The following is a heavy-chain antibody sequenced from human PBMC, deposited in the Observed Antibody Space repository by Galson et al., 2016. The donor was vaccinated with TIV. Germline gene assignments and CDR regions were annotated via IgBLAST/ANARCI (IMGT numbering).Heavy chain of an antibody. J-gene: IGHJ3*02. CDR2: VIPVFGVA. D-gene: IGHD3-9*01. V-gene: IGHV1-69*05. Sequence: SVKVSCKASGGTFSGYAISWVRQAPGRGLEWLGGVIPVFGVASSAEKFQARVAITTDGSATTAFMELTRLRSDDTAVYFCARDQAFIDCVDCPYVPNVFDSWGPGTPVIVSS. CDR1: GGTFSGYA. CDR3: ARDQAFIDCVDCPYVPNVFDS.